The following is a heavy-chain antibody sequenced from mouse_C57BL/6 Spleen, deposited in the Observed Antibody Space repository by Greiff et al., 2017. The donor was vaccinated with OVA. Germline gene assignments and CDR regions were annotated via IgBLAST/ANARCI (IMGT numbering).Heavy chain of an antibody. CDR3: ARDYYGSSSFYWYFDV. Sequence: ESGPGLVKPSQSLSLTCSVTGYSITSGYYWNWIRQFPGNKLEWMGYISYDGSNNYNPSLKNRISITRDTSKNQFFLKLNSVTTEDTATYYCARDYYGSSSFYWYFDVWGTGTTVTVSS. CDR1: GYSITSGYY. CDR2: ISYDGSN. J-gene: IGHJ1*03. V-gene: IGHV3-6*01. D-gene: IGHD1-1*01.